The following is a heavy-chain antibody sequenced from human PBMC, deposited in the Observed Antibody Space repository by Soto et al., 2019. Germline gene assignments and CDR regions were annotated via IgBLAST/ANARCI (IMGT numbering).Heavy chain of an antibody. V-gene: IGHV3-9*01. J-gene: IGHJ3*02. CDR1: GFTFDDYA. D-gene: IGHD6-19*01. CDR3: AKDRGSGSSDAFDI. CDR2: ISWNSRSI. Sequence: EVQLVESGGGLVQPGRSLRLSCAASGFTFDDYAMHWVRQAPGKGLEWVSGISWNSRSIGYADSVKGRFTISRDNAKNSLYLQMNSLRAEDTALYYCAKDRGSGSSDAFDIWGQGTMVTVSS.